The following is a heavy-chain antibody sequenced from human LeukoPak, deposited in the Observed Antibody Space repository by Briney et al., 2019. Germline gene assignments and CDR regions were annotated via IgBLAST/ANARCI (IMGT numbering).Heavy chain of an antibody. V-gene: IGHV4-34*01. CDR2: INHSGST. CDR3: ARAAAYVLFY. Sequence: PSETLSLTCAVYGGSFSGYYWSWIRQPPGKGLEWIGEINHSGSTNYNPSLKSRVTISVDKSKNQFSLKLSSVTAADTAVYYCARAAAYVLFYWGQGTLVTVSS. CDR1: GGSFSGYY. D-gene: IGHD3-10*02. J-gene: IGHJ4*02.